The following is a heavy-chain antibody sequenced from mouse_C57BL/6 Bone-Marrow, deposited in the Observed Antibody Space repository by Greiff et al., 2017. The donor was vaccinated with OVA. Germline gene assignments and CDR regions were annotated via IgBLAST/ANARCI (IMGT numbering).Heavy chain of an antibody. CDR1: GYTFTDYE. D-gene: IGHD1-1*01. CDR2: IDPETGGT. J-gene: IGHJ1*03. V-gene: IGHV1-15*01. Sequence: QVQLQQSGAELVRPGASVTLSCKASGYTFTDYEMHWVKQTPVHGLEWIGAIDPETGGTAYNQKFKGKAILTADKSSSTAYMELRSLTSEDSAVYYCTTEDYYGSRGYFDVWGTGTTVTVSS. CDR3: TTEDYYGSRGYFDV.